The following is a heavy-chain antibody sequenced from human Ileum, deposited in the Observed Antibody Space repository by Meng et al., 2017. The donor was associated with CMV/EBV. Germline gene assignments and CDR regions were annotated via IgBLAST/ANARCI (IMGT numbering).Heavy chain of an antibody. CDR2: TYYISKSSN. V-gene: IGHV6-1*01. D-gene: IGHD6-13*01. Sequence: QVQLQQNRHRIVNPTPISSLNVAIYGYKVASNSAIRNWIRQRPCKGLEWLGKTYYISKSSNDYATSERSRMTAEADTSKNQFSLQLNSVTPEYTAVYYCARVNGYEWYFDYWGRGTLVTVSS. J-gene: IGHJ2*01. CDR1: GYKVASNSAI. CDR3: ARVNGYEWYFDY.